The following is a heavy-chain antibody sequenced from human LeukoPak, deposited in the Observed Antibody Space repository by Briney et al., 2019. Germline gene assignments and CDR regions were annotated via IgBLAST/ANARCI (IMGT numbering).Heavy chain of an antibody. V-gene: IGHV3-7*03. J-gene: IGHJ4*02. D-gene: IGHD5-24*01. CDR1: GFTFSSYS. Sequence: GGSLRLSCAASGFTFSSYSMNWVRLAPGKGLEWVANIKEDGTETYYVDSVKGRFTISRDNAKNSLYLQMNSLRVEDTAVYYCAKEGRSLQTYWGQGTLVTVSS. CDR3: AKEGRSLQTY. CDR2: IKEDGTET.